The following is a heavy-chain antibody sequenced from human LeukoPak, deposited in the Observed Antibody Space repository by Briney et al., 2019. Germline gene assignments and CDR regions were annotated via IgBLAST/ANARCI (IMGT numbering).Heavy chain of an antibody. J-gene: IGHJ4*02. CDR1: GGTFSSYA. D-gene: IGHD6-19*01. V-gene: IGHV1-69*13. CDR2: IIPIFGTA. Sequence: GASVKVSCKASGGTFSSYAISWVRQATGQGLEWMGGIIPIFGTANYAQKFQGRVTITADESTSTAYMELSSLRSEDAAVYYCARQGSGWYYFDYWGQGTLVTVSS. CDR3: ARQGSGWYYFDY.